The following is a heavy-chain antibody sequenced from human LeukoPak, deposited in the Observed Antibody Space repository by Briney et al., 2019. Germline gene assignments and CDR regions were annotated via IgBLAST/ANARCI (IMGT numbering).Heavy chain of an antibody. CDR3: AKARSFHYDILTPLGY. V-gene: IGHV3-23*01. D-gene: IGHD3-9*01. CDR2: ISGSGGST. J-gene: IGHJ4*02. CDR1: GFTFSSYA. Sequence: GGSLRLSCAASGFTFSSYAMSWVRQAPGKGLEWVSAISGSGGSTYYADSVKGRFTIFRDNSKNTLYLQMNSLRAEDTAVYYCAKARSFHYDILTPLGYWGQGTLVTVSS.